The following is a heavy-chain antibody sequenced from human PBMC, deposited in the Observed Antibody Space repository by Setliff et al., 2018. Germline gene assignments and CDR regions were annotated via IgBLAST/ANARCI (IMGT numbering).Heavy chain of an antibody. CDR1: GFTFSDYY. Sequence: GGSLRLSCAASGFTFSDYYMNWIRQAPGKGLESVSYISSSGSTIYSADSVRGRFTISRDNAKNSLYLQMNSLRAEDTAVYYCAKGVAGSVKQWPLIFQHWGQGTLVTVSS. V-gene: IGHV3-11*01. CDR2: ISSSGSTI. D-gene: IGHD6-19*01. CDR3: AKGVAGSVKQWPLIFQH. J-gene: IGHJ1*01.